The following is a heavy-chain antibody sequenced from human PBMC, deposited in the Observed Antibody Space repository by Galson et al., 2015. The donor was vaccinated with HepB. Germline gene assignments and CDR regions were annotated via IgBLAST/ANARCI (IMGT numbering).Heavy chain of an antibody. CDR2: ISYDGSNK. D-gene: IGHD2-2*01. Sequence: SLRLSCAASGFTFSSYAMHWVRQAPGKGLEWVAVISYDGSNKYYADSVKGRFTISRDNSKNTLYLQMNSLRAEDTAVYYCARDDIVVVPAARFTFDYWGQGTLGTVSS. V-gene: IGHV3-30-3*01. J-gene: IGHJ4*02. CDR1: GFTFSSYA. CDR3: ARDDIVVVPAARFTFDY.